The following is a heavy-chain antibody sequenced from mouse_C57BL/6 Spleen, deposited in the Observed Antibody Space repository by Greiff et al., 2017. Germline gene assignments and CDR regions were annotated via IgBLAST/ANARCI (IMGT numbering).Heavy chain of an antibody. CDR2: INYDGSST. J-gene: IGHJ4*01. CDR3: ARAVYYYGSPGAMDY. D-gene: IGHD1-1*01. Sequence: EVHLVESEGGLVQPGSSMKLSCTASGFTFRDYYMAWVRQVPEKGLEWVANINYDGSSTYYLDSLKSRFIISRDNAKNILYLQMSSLKSEDTATYYCARAVYYYGSPGAMDYWGQGTSVTVSS. V-gene: IGHV5-16*01. CDR1: GFTFRDYY.